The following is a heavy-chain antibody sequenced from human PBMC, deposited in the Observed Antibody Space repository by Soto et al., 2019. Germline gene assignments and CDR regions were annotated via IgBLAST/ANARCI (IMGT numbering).Heavy chain of an antibody. D-gene: IGHD3-22*01. Sequence: SGGSLRLSCAASGFIFDSYAMSWVRQAPGKGLEWVSLISDSGLYTYYADSVKGRFTISRDNSKNTVSLQMNSLRAEDTAVYYCAKRLDSSGYTNFDYWGQGTLVTVSS. J-gene: IGHJ4*02. CDR3: AKRLDSSGYTNFDY. CDR1: GFIFDSYA. V-gene: IGHV3-23*01. CDR2: ISDSGLYT.